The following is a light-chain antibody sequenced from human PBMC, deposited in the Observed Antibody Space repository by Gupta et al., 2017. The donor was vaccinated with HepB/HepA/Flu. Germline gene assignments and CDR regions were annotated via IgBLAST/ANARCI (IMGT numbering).Light chain of an antibody. V-gene: IGKV1-33*01. CDR3: QHDDNLPIT. CDR2: DAS. J-gene: IGKJ4*01. Sequence: DIQMTQSPSSLSASVGDRVTITCQASQDISNYLNWYQQKPGKAPKLLIYDASNLETGVPSRFSGSGSGTDFTFTISSLQPEDFATYYCQHDDNLPITFGRGTKVEIK. CDR1: QDISNY.